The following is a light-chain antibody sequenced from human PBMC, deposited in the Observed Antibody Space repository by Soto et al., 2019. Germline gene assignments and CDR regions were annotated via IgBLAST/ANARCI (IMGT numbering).Light chain of an antibody. J-gene: IGKJ4*01. CDR2: DAS. CDR1: QSVTTF. Sequence: EIVLTQSPVTLSLSTGERATLSCRASQSVTTFLAWYQQKPGQAPRLLIYDASKRATGIPARFSGSGSGTDFTLTISSLEREDSAVYYCQQRTNWPLTFGGGTKVEIK. CDR3: QQRTNWPLT. V-gene: IGKV3-11*01.